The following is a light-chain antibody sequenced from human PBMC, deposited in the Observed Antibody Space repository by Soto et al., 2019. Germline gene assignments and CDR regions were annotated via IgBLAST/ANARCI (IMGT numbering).Light chain of an antibody. CDR3: CSYAGSYV. CDR1: SIDVGGYNY. CDR2: DVS. V-gene: IGLV2-11*01. Sequence: QSVLTQPRSVSGSPGQSVTISCTGTSIDVGGYNYVSWYQQHPGKAPKLMIYDVSKRPSGVPDRFSGSKSGNTASLTISGLQADDEDDYYCCSYAGSYVFGTGTKLTVL. J-gene: IGLJ1*01.